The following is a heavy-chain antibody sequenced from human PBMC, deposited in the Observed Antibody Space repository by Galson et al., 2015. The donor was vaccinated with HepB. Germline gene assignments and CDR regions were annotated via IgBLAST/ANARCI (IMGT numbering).Heavy chain of an antibody. Sequence: SLRLSCAASGFTFSNAWMSWVRQAPGKGLEWVGRIKSKTDGGTTDYAAPVKGRFTISRDDSKNTLYLQMNSLKTEDTAVYYCTGSGGYSGYAFYYYYYYYTDVWGKGTTVTVSS. CDR1: GFTFSNAW. D-gene: IGHD5-12*01. J-gene: IGHJ6*03. CDR3: TGSGGYSGYAFYYYYYYYTDV. CDR2: IKSKTDGGTT. V-gene: IGHV3-15*01.